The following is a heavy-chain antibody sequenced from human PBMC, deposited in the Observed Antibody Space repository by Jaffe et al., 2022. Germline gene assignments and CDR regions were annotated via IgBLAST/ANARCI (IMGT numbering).Heavy chain of an antibody. CDR3: ARDPYDILTGYYMKYNWFDP. CDR1: GGTFSSYA. CDR2: IIPIFGTA. D-gene: IGHD3-9*01. Sequence: QVQLVQSGAEVKKPGSSVKVSCKASGGTFSSYAISWVRQAPGQGLEWMGGIIPIFGTANYAQKFQGRVTITADESTSTAYMELSSLRSEDTAVYYCARDPYDILTGYYMKYNWFDPWGQGTLVTVSS. V-gene: IGHV1-69*01. J-gene: IGHJ5*02.